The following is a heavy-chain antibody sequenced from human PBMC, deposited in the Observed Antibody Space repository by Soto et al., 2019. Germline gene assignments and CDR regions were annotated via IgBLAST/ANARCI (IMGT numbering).Heavy chain of an antibody. CDR1: GFTFSSYG. V-gene: IGHV3-30*18. D-gene: IGHD6-13*01. J-gene: IGHJ3*02. Sequence: SLRLSCTASGFTFSSYGMHWVRQTPGWGMEWVAVISYDGNNPYYRDSVKGRFTISRDNSKNTLYLEMNNLRAEDTAIYYCAKLRSSSWTQYAFDIWGHGTMVTVSS. CDR3: AKLRSSSWTQYAFDI. CDR2: ISYDGNNP.